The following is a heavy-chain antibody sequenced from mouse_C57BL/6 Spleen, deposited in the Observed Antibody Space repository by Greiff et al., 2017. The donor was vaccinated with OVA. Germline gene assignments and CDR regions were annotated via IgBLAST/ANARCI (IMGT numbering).Heavy chain of an antibody. CDR2: IDPSDSYT. CDR3: ERGLNYYGSSYGY. Sequence: QVQLQQPGAELVMPGASVKLSCKASGYTFTSYWMHWVKQRPGQGLEWIGEIDPSDSYTNYNQKFKGKSTLTVDKSSSTAYVQLSSLTSEDSAVYYCERGLNYYGSSYGYWGQGTTLTVSS. CDR1: GYTFTSYW. J-gene: IGHJ2*01. V-gene: IGHV1-69*01. D-gene: IGHD1-1*01.